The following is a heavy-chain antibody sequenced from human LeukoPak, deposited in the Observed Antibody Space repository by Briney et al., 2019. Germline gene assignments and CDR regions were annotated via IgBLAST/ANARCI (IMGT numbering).Heavy chain of an antibody. Sequence: PGGSLRLSCAASGFTFNSYWMHWVRQAPGKGLVWVSRINSDGSSTSYADSVKGRFTISRDNAKNTLYLQMNSLRAEDTAVYYCAGTSFNDDFDYWGQGTLVTVSS. J-gene: IGHJ4*02. CDR3: AGTSFNDDFDY. CDR2: INSDGSST. V-gene: IGHV3-74*01. CDR1: GFTFNSYW. D-gene: IGHD2-2*01.